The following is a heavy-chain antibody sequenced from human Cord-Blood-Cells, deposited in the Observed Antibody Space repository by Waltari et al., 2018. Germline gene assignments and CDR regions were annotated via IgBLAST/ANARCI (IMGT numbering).Heavy chain of an antibody. CDR1: GLTFSSYA. J-gene: IGHJ5*02. D-gene: IGHD6-13*01. CDR3: ARESSSWYWFDP. V-gene: IGHV3-30-3*01. Sequence: QVQLVESGGGVVQPGRSLRLSWAASGLTFSSYAMHWVRQAPGKGLEWVAVISYDGSNKYYADSVKGRFTISRDNSKNTLYLQMNSLRAEDTAVYYCARESSSWYWFDPWGQGTLVTVSS. CDR2: ISYDGSNK.